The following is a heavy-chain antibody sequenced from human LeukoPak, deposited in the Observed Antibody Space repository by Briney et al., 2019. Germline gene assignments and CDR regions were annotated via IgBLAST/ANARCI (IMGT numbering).Heavy chain of an antibody. Sequence: PGGSLRLSCTASGFTSWVRQAPGKGLEWVSAMSRSGDRTYYADSVRGRFTISRDNSKNTLYLQMNNLRADDTAVYYCAKDIRGYGDYDYWGQGILVTVSS. CDR1: GFT. V-gene: IGHV3-23*01. CDR2: MSRSGDRT. D-gene: IGHD4-17*01. CDR3: AKDIRGYGDYDY. J-gene: IGHJ4*02.